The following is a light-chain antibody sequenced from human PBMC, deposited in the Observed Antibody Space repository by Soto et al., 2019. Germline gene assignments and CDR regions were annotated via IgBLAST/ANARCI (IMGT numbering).Light chain of an antibody. CDR2: EGS. CDR1: SSDVATYNL. J-gene: IGLJ2*01. Sequence: QSALTQPASVSGSPGQSITISCTGTSSDVATYNLVSWYQHHPGKAPKLMIYEGSKRPSGVSNRFSGSKSGNTAALAISGLQAEVEADYYCSSYAGSDTVVFGGGTKVTVL. CDR3: SSYAGSDTVV. V-gene: IGLV2-23*01.